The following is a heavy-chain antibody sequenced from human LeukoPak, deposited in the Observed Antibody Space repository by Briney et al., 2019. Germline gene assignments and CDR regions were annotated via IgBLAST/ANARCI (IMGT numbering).Heavy chain of an antibody. D-gene: IGHD3-22*01. J-gene: IGHJ4*02. Sequence: GGSLRLSCAASGFTFSSYWMSWVRQAPGKGLEWVANIKQDGSEKYYVDSVKGRFTISRDNAKNSLYLQMNSLRAEDTAVYYCARVIEVGYYDSSGYMDYWGQGTLVTVSS. CDR2: IKQDGSEK. CDR3: ARVIEVGYYDSSGYMDY. V-gene: IGHV3-7*01. CDR1: GFTFSSYW.